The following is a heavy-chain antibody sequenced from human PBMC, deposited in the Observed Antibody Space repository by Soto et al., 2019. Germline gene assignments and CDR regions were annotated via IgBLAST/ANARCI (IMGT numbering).Heavy chain of an antibody. D-gene: IGHD2-2*01. CDR1: GGTFSSCA. J-gene: IGHJ6*02. Sequence: QVQLVQSGAEVKKPGSSVKVSCKASGGTFSSCAISWVRQAPGQGLEWMGGIIPIFGTANYAQKFQGRVTITADEATSTGYMELSSLRSEDTAVYYCARHVPAAGYYYGMDVWGQGTTVTVSS. V-gene: IGHV1-69*12. CDR3: ARHVPAAGYYYGMDV. CDR2: IIPIFGTA.